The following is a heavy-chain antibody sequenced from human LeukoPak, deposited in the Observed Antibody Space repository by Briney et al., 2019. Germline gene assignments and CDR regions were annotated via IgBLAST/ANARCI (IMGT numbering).Heavy chain of an antibody. V-gene: IGHV4-34*01. D-gene: IGHD6-13*01. J-gene: IGHJ4*02. Sequence: SETLSLTCAVYGGSFSGYYWSWIRQPPGKGLEWIGEINHSGSTNYNPSLKSRVTISVDTSKNQFSLKLSSVTAADTAVYYCARDPGSSWSLDYWGQGTLVTVSS. CDR2: INHSGST. CDR1: GGSFSGYY. CDR3: ARDPGSSWSLDY.